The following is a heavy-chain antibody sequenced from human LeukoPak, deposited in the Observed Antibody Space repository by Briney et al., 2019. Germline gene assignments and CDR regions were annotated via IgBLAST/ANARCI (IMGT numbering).Heavy chain of an antibody. CDR2: IKQDGSEK. CDR1: GFTFSSYW. CDR3: ARVSMTDSYYFDY. J-gene: IGHJ4*02. V-gene: IGHV3-7*01. D-gene: IGHD3-3*02. Sequence: GGSLRLSCAASGFTFSSYWMSWVRQAPGKGLEWVANIKQDGSEKYYVDSVKGRFTISRDNAKNSLYLQMNSLRAEDTAVYYCARVSMTDSYYFDYWGQGTLVTVSS.